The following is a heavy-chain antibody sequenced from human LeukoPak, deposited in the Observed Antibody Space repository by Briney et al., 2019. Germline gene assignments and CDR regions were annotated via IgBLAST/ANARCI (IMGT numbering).Heavy chain of an antibody. CDR1: GYTFTSYG. Sequence: ASVKVSCKASGYTFTSYGISWVRQAPGQGLEWMGWISAYNGNTNYAQKLQGRVTMTTDTSTGTAYMELRSLRSDDTAVYYCARVIFVVVPAAMGGGNNWFDPWGQGTLVTVSS. J-gene: IGHJ5*02. D-gene: IGHD2-2*01. CDR2: ISAYNGNT. CDR3: ARVIFVVVPAAMGGGNNWFDP. V-gene: IGHV1-18*01.